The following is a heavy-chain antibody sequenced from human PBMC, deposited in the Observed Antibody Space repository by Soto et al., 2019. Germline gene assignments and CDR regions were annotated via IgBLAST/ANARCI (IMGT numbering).Heavy chain of an antibody. D-gene: IGHD3-10*01. CDR3: AHHPYYGLGSYSFDY. CDR2: IYWDDDK. CDR1: GGSVSSGSYF. Sequence: TLSLTCTVSGGSVSSGSYFWTWIRQPPGKALEWLAVIYWDDDKRYSSSLKSRLTITKDTSKNQVVLTMTNMDPVDTATYYCAHHPYYGLGSYSFDYWGQGTLVTV. J-gene: IGHJ4*02. V-gene: IGHV2-5*08.